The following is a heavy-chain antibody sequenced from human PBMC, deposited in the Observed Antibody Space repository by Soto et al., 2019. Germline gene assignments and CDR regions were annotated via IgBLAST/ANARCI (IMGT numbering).Heavy chain of an antibody. Sequence: SETLSLTCSVSGGSVRTGSYHWSWIRQPPGKGLEWIGFIPNNGSPDYNPSLKSRVVVSIDRSKNQFSLKVNSVTAADTAVYYCARIGWGGDSWGQGTLVTVSS. CDR2: IPNNGSP. J-gene: IGHJ4*02. V-gene: IGHV4-61*01. CDR3: ARIGWGGDS. CDR1: GGSVRTGSYH. D-gene: IGHD7-27*01.